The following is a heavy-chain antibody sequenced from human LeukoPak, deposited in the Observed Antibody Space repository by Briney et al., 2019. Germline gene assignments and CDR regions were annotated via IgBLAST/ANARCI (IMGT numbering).Heavy chain of an antibody. Sequence: GGSLRLSCAASGFTFKTYTMHWVRQAPGMGLEWVSSISSSSSYIYYADSVKGRFTISRDNAKNTLYLQMNSLRAEDTAVYYCAKGYYYDSSGLDYWGQGTLVTVSS. CDR1: GFTFKTYT. D-gene: IGHD3-22*01. J-gene: IGHJ4*02. CDR2: ISSSSSYI. V-gene: IGHV3-21*04. CDR3: AKGYYYDSSGLDY.